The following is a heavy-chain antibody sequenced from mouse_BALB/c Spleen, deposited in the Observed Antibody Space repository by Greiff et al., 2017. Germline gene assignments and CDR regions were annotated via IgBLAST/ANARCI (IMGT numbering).Heavy chain of an antibody. V-gene: IGHV14-4*02. D-gene: IGHD3-2*02. CDR3: NACRLRGAMDY. J-gene: IGHJ4*01. Sequence: VQLQQSGAELVRSWASVKLSCTASGFNINAYYMHWVKQRPEQGLEWIGWIAPDDGDTDNAPKFQSQAIMTADTYSNTHYLQNSSQTSEDTAVYDKNACRLRGAMDYGGQGTSVTVSA. CDR1: GFNINAYY. CDR2: IAPDDGDT.